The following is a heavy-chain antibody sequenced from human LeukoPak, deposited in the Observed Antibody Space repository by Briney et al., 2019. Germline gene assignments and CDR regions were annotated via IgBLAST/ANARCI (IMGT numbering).Heavy chain of an antibody. CDR2: IIPIFGTA. D-gene: IGHD6-13*01. J-gene: IGHJ4*02. V-gene: IGHV1-69*05. CDR3: ARVGHSSSGPFDY. CDR1: GGTFSSYA. Sequence: PVKVSCKASGGTFSSYAISWVRQAPGQGLEWMGGIIPIFGTANYAQKFQGRVTITTDESTSTAYMELSSLRSEDTAVYYCARVGHSSSGPFDYWGQGTLVTVSS.